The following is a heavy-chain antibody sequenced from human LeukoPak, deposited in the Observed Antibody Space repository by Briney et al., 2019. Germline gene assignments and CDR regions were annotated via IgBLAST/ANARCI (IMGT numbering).Heavy chain of an antibody. D-gene: IGHD3-22*01. CDR1: GFTVSSNY. V-gene: IGHV3-66*02. CDR3: ASSGTYYYDSSGYYYGAYYGMDV. J-gene: IGHJ6*02. CDR2: IYSGGST. Sequence: GGSLRLSCAASGFTVSSNYMSWVRQAPGKGLEWVSVIYSGGSTYYADSVKGRFTISRDNSKNTLYLQMNSLRAEDTAVYYCASSGTYYYDSSGYYYGAYYGMDVWGQGTTVTVSS.